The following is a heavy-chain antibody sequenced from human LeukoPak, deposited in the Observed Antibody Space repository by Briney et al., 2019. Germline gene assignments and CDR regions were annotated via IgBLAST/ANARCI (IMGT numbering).Heavy chain of an antibody. CDR2: ISSSGSTI. V-gene: IGHV3-48*03. CDR1: GFTFSSYE. CDR3: ARDRGDGYNSRDFDY. D-gene: IGHD5-24*01. Sequence: AGGSLRLSCAASGFTFSSYEMNWVRQAPGKGLEWVSYISSSGSTIYYADSVKGRFTISRDNAKNSLYLQMNSLRAEDTAVYYCARDRGDGYNSRDFDYWGQGTLVTVSS. J-gene: IGHJ4*02.